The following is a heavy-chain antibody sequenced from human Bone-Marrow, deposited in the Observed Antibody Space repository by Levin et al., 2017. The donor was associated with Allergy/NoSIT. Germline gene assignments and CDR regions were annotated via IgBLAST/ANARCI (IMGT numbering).Heavy chain of an antibody. CDR1: GGSMNSRDFY. D-gene: IGHD3-10*01. V-gene: IGHV4-31*03. CDR2: IHHSGSA. J-gene: IGHJ6*02. Sequence: SETLSLTCSVSGGSMNSRDFYWSWIRHLPGKGLEWLGFIHHSGSAYYSPSLKSRLSMSLDTSKRQFSLRLTSVTAADTAIYYCARDECAWFGECYGMDVWGQGTTVIVSS. CDR3: ARDECAWFGECYGMDV.